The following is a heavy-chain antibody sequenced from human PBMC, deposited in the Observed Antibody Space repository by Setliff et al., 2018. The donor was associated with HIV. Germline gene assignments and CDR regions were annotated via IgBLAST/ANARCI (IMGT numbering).Heavy chain of an antibody. CDR1: GGSFSGYC. CDR3: ARVSCSSWYSIPRYYYYSMDV. CDR2: IQHTGRT. J-gene: IGHJ6*03. D-gene: IGHD6-13*01. V-gene: IGHV4-34*01. Sequence: PSETLSLTCAVYGGSFSGYCWTWIRQPPGKGLEWIGEIQHTGRTNYNPSLSSRVTTSVDTSKNQFSLKLTSMTAADTAVYYCARVSCSSWYSIPRYYYYSMDVWGNGTTVTVSS.